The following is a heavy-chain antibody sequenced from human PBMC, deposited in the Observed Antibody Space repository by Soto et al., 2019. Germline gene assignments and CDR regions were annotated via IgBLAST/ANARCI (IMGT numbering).Heavy chain of an antibody. V-gene: IGHV1-69*08. D-gene: IGHD5-12*01. Sequence: QVQLVQSGAEVKKPGSSVKVSCKASGGTFSSYTISWVRQAPGQGLEWMGRIIPILGIANYAQKFQGRVTITADKSTSXAYMELSSLRSEDTAVYYCARDRPVDGYNEGAFDIWGQGTMVTVSS. CDR2: IIPILGIA. J-gene: IGHJ3*02. CDR3: ARDRPVDGYNEGAFDI. CDR1: GGTFSSYT.